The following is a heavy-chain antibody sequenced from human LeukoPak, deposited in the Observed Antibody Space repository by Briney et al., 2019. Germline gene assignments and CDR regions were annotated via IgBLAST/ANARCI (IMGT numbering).Heavy chain of an antibody. V-gene: IGHV3-7*01. CDR3: ARDFDYYDSSGYYDY. CDR1: GFTFSSYW. D-gene: IGHD3-22*01. Sequence: PGGSLRLPCAASGFTFSSYWMSWVRQAPGKGLEWVANIKQDGSEKYYVDSVKGRFTISRDNAKNSLYLQMNSLRAEDTAVYYCARDFDYYDSSGYYDYWGQGTLVTVSS. CDR2: IKQDGSEK. J-gene: IGHJ4*02.